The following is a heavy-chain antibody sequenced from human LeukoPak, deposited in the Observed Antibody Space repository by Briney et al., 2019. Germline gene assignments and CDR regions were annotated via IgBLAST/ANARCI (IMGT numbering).Heavy chain of an antibody. D-gene: IGHD2-21*02. CDR3: AKEPRHCGAASFSLLDY. CDR1: GFTFSSYS. J-gene: IGHJ4*02. Sequence: PGGSLRLSCAASGFTFSSYSMSWVRQAPGKGVGWVSLISSSGGRTNYADSGKGRFTISRENSKNTMYLQINSLSAEDMAVFCCAKEPRHCGAASFSLLDYWGQGTLVTVSS. V-gene: IGHV3-23*01. CDR2: ISSSGGRT.